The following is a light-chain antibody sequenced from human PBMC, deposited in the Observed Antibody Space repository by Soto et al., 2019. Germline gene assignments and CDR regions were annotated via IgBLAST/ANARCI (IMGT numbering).Light chain of an antibody. V-gene: IGKV3-20*01. CDR1: QSVSNNY. Sequence: EIVLTQSPGTLSLSPGGRATLSCRASQSVSNNYLAWYQQKPGQAPRLLIYGASSRATGIPDRFSGSGSGTDFALTISRLEPEDFAVYHCQQYGGSPWTFGQGTKVEIK. J-gene: IGKJ1*01. CDR3: QQYGGSPWT. CDR2: GAS.